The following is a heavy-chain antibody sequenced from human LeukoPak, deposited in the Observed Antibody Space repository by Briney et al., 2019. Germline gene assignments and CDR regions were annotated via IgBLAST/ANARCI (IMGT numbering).Heavy chain of an antibody. D-gene: IGHD1-7*01. CDR2: IYSAGST. V-gene: IGHV3-53*01. CDR3: ARAIIIGTTGRFDY. J-gene: IGHJ4*02. Sequence: GGSLRLSCVASGFTVSSNYMSWVRQAPGKGLEWVSVIYSAGSTYYADSVKGRFTISRDNSKNTLYLQMNSLRAEDTAVYYCARAIIIGTTGRFDYWGQGTLVTVSS. CDR1: GFTVSSNY.